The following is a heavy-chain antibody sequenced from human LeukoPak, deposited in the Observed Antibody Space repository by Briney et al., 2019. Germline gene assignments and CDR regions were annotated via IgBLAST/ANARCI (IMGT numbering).Heavy chain of an antibody. D-gene: IGHD3-16*02. CDR2: IHSDGSVT. V-gene: IGHV3-74*01. CDR1: GFTFRTYW. J-gene: IGHJ4*02. CDR3: VRGNRCWVY. Sequence: GGSLRLSCTASGFTFRTYWMHWVRQAPGKGLVWVAGIHSDGSVTNYADSVEGRFTISRDNAKNTLFLQVNSLRAEDTAVYYCVRGNRCWVYWGQGTLVTVSS.